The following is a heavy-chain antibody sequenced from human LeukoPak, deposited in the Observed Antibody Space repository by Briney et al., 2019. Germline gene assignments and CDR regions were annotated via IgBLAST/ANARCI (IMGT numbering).Heavy chain of an antibody. Sequence: GGSLRLSCAASGFTFSSYSMNWVRQAPGKGLEWVSSISSSSSYIYCADSVKGRFTISRDNAKNSLYLQMNSLRAEDTAVYYCARLGDKDAFDIWGQGTVVTVSS. D-gene: IGHD2-21*01. CDR2: ISSSSSYI. CDR3: ARLGDKDAFDI. V-gene: IGHV3-21*01. CDR1: GFTFSSYS. J-gene: IGHJ3*02.